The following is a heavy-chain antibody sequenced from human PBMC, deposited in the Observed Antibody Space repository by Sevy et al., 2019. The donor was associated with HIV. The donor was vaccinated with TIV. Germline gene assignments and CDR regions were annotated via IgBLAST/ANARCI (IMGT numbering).Heavy chain of an antibody. CDR3: VKIRGDYVSDGRYYFYYYMDV. J-gene: IGHJ6*03. CDR2: TNWNGLTT. V-gene: IGHV3-20*04. CDR1: GFSFKDFG. D-gene: IGHD4-17*01. Sequence: GGSLRLSCVASGFSFKDFGMAWVRQAPGKGLEWVSGTNWNGLTTEYTESVKGRFTISRDNAKNSLYLQMDNLRAEDTAFYYCVKIRGDYVSDGRYYFYYYMDVWGKRTTVTVSS.